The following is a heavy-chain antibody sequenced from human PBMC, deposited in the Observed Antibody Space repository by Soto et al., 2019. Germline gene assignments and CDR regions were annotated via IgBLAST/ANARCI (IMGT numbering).Heavy chain of an antibody. CDR1: GFTVSNNY. J-gene: IGHJ4*02. CDR3: ARDKITGILDY. CDR2: IYSGGNT. D-gene: IGHD1-20*01. V-gene: IGHV3-66*01. Sequence: GGSLRLSCAASGFTVSNNYMSWVRQAPGKGLEWVAVIYSGGNTYYADSVKGRFTISRDNSKNMLYLQMNNLRVEDTAVYYCARDKITGILDYWGQGTLVTVSS.